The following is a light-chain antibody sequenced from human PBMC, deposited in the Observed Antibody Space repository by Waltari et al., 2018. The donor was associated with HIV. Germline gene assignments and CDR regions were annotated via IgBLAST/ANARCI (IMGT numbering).Light chain of an antibody. Sequence: QSALTQPRSVSGSPGQSVTISCTRTSSAVGPYNYASWYQQHPDKAPKLMIYDFNKRPSGVPDRFSGSKSGNTASLNISGLQAEDESDYYCCSYAGIWGVFGTGTKVTVL. CDR3: CSYAGIWGV. CDR2: DFN. J-gene: IGLJ1*01. CDR1: SSAVGPYNY. V-gene: IGLV2-11*01.